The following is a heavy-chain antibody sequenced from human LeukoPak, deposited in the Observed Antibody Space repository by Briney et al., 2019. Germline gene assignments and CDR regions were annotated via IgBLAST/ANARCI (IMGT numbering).Heavy chain of an antibody. V-gene: IGHV3-21*01. CDR2: ISGRGDYI. CDR1: GLTFNDYS. J-gene: IGHJ4*02. Sequence: PGGSLRLACAASGLTFNDYSINSGRPAPGKGLGWVSSISGRGDYIYYADSVKSRFTISRDNAKNSLFLQMTSLRAEDTAVYYCARQSAEYSSSPSDIWGQGTLVTVSS. D-gene: IGHD6-6*01. CDR3: ARQSAEYSSSPSDI.